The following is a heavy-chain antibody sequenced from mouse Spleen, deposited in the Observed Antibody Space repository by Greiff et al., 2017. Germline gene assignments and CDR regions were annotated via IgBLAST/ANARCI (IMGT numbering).Heavy chain of an antibody. Sequence: DVHLVESGPGLVKPSQSLSLTCSVTGYSITSGYYWNWIRQFPGNKLEWMGYISYDGSNNYNPSLKNRISITRDTSKNQFFLKLNSVTTEDTATYYCARGDYYGVVAYWGQGTLVTVSA. J-gene: IGHJ3*01. V-gene: IGHV3-6*01. CDR3: ARGDYYGVVAY. D-gene: IGHD1-1*01. CDR1: GYSITSGYY. CDR2: ISYDGSN.